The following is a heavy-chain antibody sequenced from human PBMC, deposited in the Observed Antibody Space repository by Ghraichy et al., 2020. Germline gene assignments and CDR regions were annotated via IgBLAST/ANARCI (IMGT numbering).Heavy chain of an antibody. Sequence: SETLSLTCTVSGGSISSYYWSWIRQPAGKGLEWIGRIYTSGSTNYNPSLKSRVTMSVDTSKNQFSLKLSSVTAADTAVYYCATEKEYSYGYFYFYYMDVWGKGTTVTVSS. J-gene: IGHJ6*03. D-gene: IGHD5-18*01. V-gene: IGHV4-4*07. CDR3: ATEKEYSYGYFYFYYMDV. CDR1: GGSISSYY. CDR2: IYTSGST.